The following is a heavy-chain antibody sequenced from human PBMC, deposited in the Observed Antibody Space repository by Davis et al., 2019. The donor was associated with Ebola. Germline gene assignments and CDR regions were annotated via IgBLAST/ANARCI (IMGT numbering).Heavy chain of an antibody. D-gene: IGHD2-21*02. CDR3: TRRDGGDQV. V-gene: IGHV3-30*03. Sequence: GGSLRLSCAASGFTFSSYGMHWVRQAPGKGLEWVAVISYDGSNKYYADSVKGRFTISRDNSKNTAYLQMNSLKTEDTAVYYCTRRDGGDQVWGQGTLVTVSS. CDR1: GFTFSSYG. J-gene: IGHJ4*02. CDR2: ISYDGSNK.